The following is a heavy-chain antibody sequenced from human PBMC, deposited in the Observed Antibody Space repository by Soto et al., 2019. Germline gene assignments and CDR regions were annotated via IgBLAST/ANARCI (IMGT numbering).Heavy chain of an antibody. V-gene: IGHV3-23*01. Sequence: EVQLLASGGGLVQPGESLRLSYAASGFTFSSYAMSWVRQAPGKGLEWVSVISGSDDSTYYADSVKGLYTISRDNSKNTLCRQMNSLRAEDTAVYYCAKRSSSSTFDYWGQGTLVTVSS. CDR2: ISGSDDST. CDR1: GFTFSSYA. CDR3: AKRSSSSTFDY. D-gene: IGHD6-6*01. J-gene: IGHJ4*02.